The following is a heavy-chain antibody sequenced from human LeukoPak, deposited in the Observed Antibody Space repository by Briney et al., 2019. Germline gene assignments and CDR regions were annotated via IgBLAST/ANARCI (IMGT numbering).Heavy chain of an antibody. D-gene: IGHD1-26*01. CDR2: INPNSGGT. CDR3: ARSTLVVGAREFDY. V-gene: IGHV1-2*02. CDR1: GYTFTGYY. Sequence: ASVKVSCKASGYTFTGYYMHWVRQAPGQGLEWMGWINPNSGGTNYAQKFQGRVTMTRDTSISTAYMELSRLRSDGTAVYYCARSTLVVGAREFDYWGQGTLVTVSS. J-gene: IGHJ4*02.